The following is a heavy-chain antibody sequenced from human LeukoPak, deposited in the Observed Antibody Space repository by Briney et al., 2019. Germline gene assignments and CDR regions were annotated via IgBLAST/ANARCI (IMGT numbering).Heavy chain of an antibody. D-gene: IGHD3-22*01. CDR2: ISYDGSNK. Sequence: GGSLRLSCAASGFTFTTYWLGWVRQAPGKGLEWVAVISYDGSNKYYADSVKGRFTISRDNSKNTLYLQMNSLRAEDTAVYYCARDDHDSSGYYFDYWGQGTLVTVSS. J-gene: IGHJ4*02. CDR1: GFTFTTYW. V-gene: IGHV3-30*01. CDR3: ARDDHDSSGYYFDY.